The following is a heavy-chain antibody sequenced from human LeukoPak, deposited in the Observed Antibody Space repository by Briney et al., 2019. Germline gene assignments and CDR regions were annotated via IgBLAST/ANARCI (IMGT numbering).Heavy chain of an antibody. J-gene: IGHJ1*01. CDR1: GFTLTSHL. CDR3: VRTTNGPEH. Sequence: GGSLRLSCAAAGFTLTSHLIHCVRQPPGKGLVWVSRVSGDGRTTNYADSVKGRFTISRDNAKNTVYLQMDSLRVEDTAVYYCVRTTNGPEHWGQGTLVTVSS. D-gene: IGHD2-8*01. CDR2: VSGDGRTT. V-gene: IGHV3-74*01.